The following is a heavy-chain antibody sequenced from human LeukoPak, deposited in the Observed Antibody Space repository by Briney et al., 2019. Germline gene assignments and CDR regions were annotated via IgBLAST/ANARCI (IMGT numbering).Heavy chain of an antibody. D-gene: IGHD2-8*01. V-gene: IGHV3-23*01. CDR2: IIDSGDYT. CDR3: AKDTSIGKYCTNGVCSPFDY. Sequence: GGSLRLSRAGSRFTPSSYALSWVCQAPGQGLEWVSVIIDSGDYTSYADSVRGRFTISRDNSRNTLYLQMISLRTEDTAVYYCAKDTSIGKYCTNGVCSPFDYWGQGTLVTVSS. J-gene: IGHJ4*02. CDR1: RFTPSSYA.